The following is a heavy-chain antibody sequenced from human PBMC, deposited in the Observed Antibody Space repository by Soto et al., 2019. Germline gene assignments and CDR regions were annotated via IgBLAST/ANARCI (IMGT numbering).Heavy chain of an antibody. Sequence: QMQLVQSGAEVKKHGASVKVSCKASGYTFTRHYIHWVRQAPGQGLEWMGIINSSGGHTYYGQKFQGRVAVISDTSTSTVYMELSSLRAEDTAVYDCARDLLAAGSDALDIWGQGTMVTVSS. J-gene: IGHJ3*02. CDR2: INSSGGHT. V-gene: IGHV1-46*01. D-gene: IGHD6-13*01. CDR1: GYTFTRHY. CDR3: ARDLLAAGSDALDI.